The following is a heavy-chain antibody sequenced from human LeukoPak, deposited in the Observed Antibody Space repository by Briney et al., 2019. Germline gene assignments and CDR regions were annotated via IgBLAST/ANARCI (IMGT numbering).Heavy chain of an antibody. CDR1: GFTFTSSA. Sequence: SVKVSCKASGFTFTSSAMQWVRQARGQRLEWIGWIVVGSGNTNYAQKFQERVTITRDMSTSTAYMELSSLRSEDTAVYYCAADPHLYCSSTGCLLPSYWGQGTLVTVSS. V-gene: IGHV1-58*02. CDR3: AADPHLYCSSTGCLLPSY. J-gene: IGHJ4*02. D-gene: IGHD2-2*01. CDR2: IVVGSGNT.